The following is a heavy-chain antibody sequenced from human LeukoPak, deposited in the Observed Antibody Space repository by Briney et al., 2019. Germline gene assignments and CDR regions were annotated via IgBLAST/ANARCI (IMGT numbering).Heavy chain of an antibody. J-gene: IGHJ4*02. CDR1: GFTFSSYA. V-gene: IGHV3-33*01. CDR3: ARDRGTVAAWYYFDY. D-gene: IGHD6-13*01. Sequence: HAGGSLRLSCAASGFTFSSYAMHWVRQAPGRGLEWVATTWYDGSNKNYAHSVKGRFTISRDNSKNTLYLQMNSLRAEDTAVYYCARDRGTVAAWYYFDYWGQGTLVTVSS. CDR2: TWYDGSNK.